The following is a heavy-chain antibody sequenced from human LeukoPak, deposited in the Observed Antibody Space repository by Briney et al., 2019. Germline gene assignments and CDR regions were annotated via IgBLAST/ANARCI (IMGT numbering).Heavy chain of an antibody. D-gene: IGHD4-17*01. V-gene: IGHV1-69*02. J-gene: IGHJ3*02. Sequence: ASVKVSXKASGGLFSSYTITWVRQAPGQGLEWMGRIITFLDRADYAQNFQGRVTITADKSTSTVYMELRRLRSEDTAVYYCARNYGDYDAFDIWGQGTMVAVSS. CDR3: ARNYGDYDAFDI. CDR2: IITFLDRA. CDR1: GGLFSSYT.